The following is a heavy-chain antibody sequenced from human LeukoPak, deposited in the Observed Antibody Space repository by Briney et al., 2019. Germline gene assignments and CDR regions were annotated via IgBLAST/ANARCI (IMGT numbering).Heavy chain of an antibody. CDR3: ARGDNSRILFGMDV. CDR1: GGTFSNYG. V-gene: IGHV1-69*13. CDR2: IIPIFGTA. Sequence: ASVTVSCTASGGTFSNYGISWVRQAPGQGLEWMGGIIPIFGTANYAQKFQGRVTITADESTSTAYMELSSLRSEDTAVYYCARGDNSRILFGMDVWGQGTTVTVSS. J-gene: IGHJ6*02. D-gene: IGHD6-13*01.